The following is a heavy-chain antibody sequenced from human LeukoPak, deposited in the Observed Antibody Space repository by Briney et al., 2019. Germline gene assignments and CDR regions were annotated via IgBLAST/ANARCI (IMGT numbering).Heavy chain of an antibody. V-gene: IGHV4-31*11. Sequence: SETLSLTCDVSGGSISSGGYYWSWIRQHPGKGLEWIGYIYYSGSTYYNPSLKSRVTISVDTSKNQFSLKLSSVIAADTAVYYCARESPSRVNWFDPWGQGTLVTVSS. CDR1: GGSISSGGYY. CDR2: IYYSGST. CDR3: ARESPSRVNWFDP. J-gene: IGHJ5*02.